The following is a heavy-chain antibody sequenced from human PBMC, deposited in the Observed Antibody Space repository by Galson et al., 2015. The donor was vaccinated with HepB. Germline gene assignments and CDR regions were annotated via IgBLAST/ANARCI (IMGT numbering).Heavy chain of an antibody. CDR3: ARADFSGSGKLRETAEFFRH. Sequence: SLRLSCAASGFPFTAFPMSWVRQAPGKGLEWVSTISASGETTHYADSVKGFFTISRDSSESTVRLQMNGLRAEDAAVYYCARADFSGSGKLRETAEFFRHWGQGALVTVSS. CDR2: ISASGETT. D-gene: IGHD3-10*01. CDR1: GFPFTAFP. V-gene: IGHV3-23*01. J-gene: IGHJ1*01.